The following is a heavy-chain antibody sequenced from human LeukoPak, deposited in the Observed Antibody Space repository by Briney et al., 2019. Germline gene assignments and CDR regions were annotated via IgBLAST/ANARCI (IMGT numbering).Heavy chain of an antibody. CDR3: ARDCSSTRCQGPVFDN. CDR1: GYTFTGNY. J-gene: IGHJ4*02. D-gene: IGHD2-2*01. V-gene: IGHV1-46*01. Sequence: EASVKVSCKASGYTFTGNYMHWVRQAPGQGLEWMGIIHPSGGNTNYAQKFQGRVAMTRDTSASTVYMELSSLRSEDTAIYYCARDCSSTRCQGPVFDNWGQGTLVTVSS. CDR2: IHPSGGNT.